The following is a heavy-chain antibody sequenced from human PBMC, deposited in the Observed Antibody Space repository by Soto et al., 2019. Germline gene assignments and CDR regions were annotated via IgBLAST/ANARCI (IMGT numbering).Heavy chain of an antibody. CDR2: IYTSGST. CDR3: ARSGVALDY. Sequence: QVQLQESGPGLVKPSETLSLTCTVSGGSISSFYWNWIRQPAGKGLEWIGRIYTSGSTSCNPSLKSRVTMSVDTSKNQFSLKLTSVTAADAAVYYCARSGVALDYWGQGALVTVSS. V-gene: IGHV4-4*07. J-gene: IGHJ4*02. D-gene: IGHD3-3*01. CDR1: GGSISSFY.